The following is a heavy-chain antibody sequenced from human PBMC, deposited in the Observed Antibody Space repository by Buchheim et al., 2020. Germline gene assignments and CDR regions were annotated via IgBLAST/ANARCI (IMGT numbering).Heavy chain of an antibody. CDR1: GVTFSSYW. CDR2: IKQDGSEK. CDR3: ARGPLRFCSSSSCQLDV. Sequence: EVQLVESGGGLVQPGGSLRLSCAASGVTFSSYWMSWVRQAPGKGLEWVANIKQDGSEKYYVDSVKGRFTISRANAKNSLYLQMNSLRAEDTAVYYCARGPLRFCSSSSCQLDVWGQGTT. V-gene: IGHV3-7*01. D-gene: IGHD2-2*01. J-gene: IGHJ6*02.